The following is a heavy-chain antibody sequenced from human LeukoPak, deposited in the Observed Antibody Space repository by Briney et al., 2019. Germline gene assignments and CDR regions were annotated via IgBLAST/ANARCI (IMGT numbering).Heavy chain of an antibody. CDR2: IWADGSNK. V-gene: IGHV3-33*06. D-gene: IGHD2-8*01. CDR1: GFTFSSYG. Sequence: PGTSLRLSCAASGFTFSSYGLHWVRQAPGKGLEWVALIWADGSNKYYADSVKGRFTISRDNSKNTLYLQMNSLRAEDTAVYYCAKGGRYCTNGVCHNFDYWGQGTLVTVSS. CDR3: AKGGRYCTNGVCHNFDY. J-gene: IGHJ4*02.